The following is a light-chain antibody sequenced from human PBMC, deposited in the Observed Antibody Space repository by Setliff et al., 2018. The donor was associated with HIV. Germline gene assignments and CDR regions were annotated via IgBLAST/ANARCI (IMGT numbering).Light chain of an antibody. Sequence: SVLTQPPSASGTPGQGVNISCSGSNSNIGSNYVLWYQQFPGAAPRLLIYRTSLRASGVPDRFSGSKSGTSASLAISGVRSEDEADYYCAAWDGSQSGPVFGGGTKVTVL. CDR1: NSNIGSNY. V-gene: IGLV1-47*01. J-gene: IGLJ3*02. CDR3: AAWDGSQSGPV. CDR2: RTS.